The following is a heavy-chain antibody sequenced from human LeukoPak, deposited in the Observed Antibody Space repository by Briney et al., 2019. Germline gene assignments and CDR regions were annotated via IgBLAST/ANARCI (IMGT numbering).Heavy chain of an antibody. CDR1: GGSFSGYY. J-gene: IGHJ4*02. CDR2: INHSGST. V-gene: IGHV4-34*01. Sequence: PSETLSLTCAVYGGSFSGYYWSWIRQPPGKGLEWIGEINHSGSTNYNPSLKSRVTISVDTSKNQFSLKLSSVTAADTAVYYCARGASDRNRGFFDSWGQGSLVTVSS. CDR3: ARGASDRNRGFFDS. D-gene: IGHD1-14*01.